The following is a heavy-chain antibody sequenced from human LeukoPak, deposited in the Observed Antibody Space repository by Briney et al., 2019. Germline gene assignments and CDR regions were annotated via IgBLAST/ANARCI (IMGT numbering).Heavy chain of an antibody. Sequence: PGGSLRLSCAASGFTFSDYYMSWIRQAPGKGLEWVSYISSSSSYTNYADSVKGRFTISRDNAKNSLYLQMNSLRAEDTAVYYCARLPLGYCSGGSCYADYYGMDVWGKGTTVTVSS. CDR2: ISSSSSYT. V-gene: IGHV3-11*06. CDR3: ARLPLGYCSGGSCYADYYGMDV. CDR1: GFTFSDYY. J-gene: IGHJ6*04. D-gene: IGHD2-15*01.